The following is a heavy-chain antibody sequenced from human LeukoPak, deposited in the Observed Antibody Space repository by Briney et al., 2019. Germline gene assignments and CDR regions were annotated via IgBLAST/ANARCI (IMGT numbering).Heavy chain of an antibody. CDR3: ARAVWFGELYIDY. D-gene: IGHD3-10*01. J-gene: IGHJ4*02. Sequence: SETLSLTCTVSGGSISSYYWSWIRQPPGKGLEWIGYIYYSGSTNYNPSLKSRVTISVDTSKNQFSLKLSAVTAADTAVYYGARAVWFGELYIDYWGRGTLVSVSS. CDR1: GGSISSYY. V-gene: IGHV4-59*01. CDR2: IYYSGST.